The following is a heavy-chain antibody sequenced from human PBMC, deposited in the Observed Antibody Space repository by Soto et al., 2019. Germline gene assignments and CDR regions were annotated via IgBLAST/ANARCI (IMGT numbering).Heavy chain of an antibody. D-gene: IGHD6-19*01. CDR3: ASPYSSGWTGVFDI. V-gene: IGHV3-33*01. CDR2: IWYDGSNK. J-gene: IGHJ3*02. CDR1: GFTFSSYG. Sequence: GGSLRLSCAASGFTFSSYGMHWVRQAPGKGLEWVAVIWYDGSNKYYADSVKGRFTISRDNSKNTLYLQMNSLRAEDTAVYYCASPYSSGWTGVFDIWGQGTMVIVSS.